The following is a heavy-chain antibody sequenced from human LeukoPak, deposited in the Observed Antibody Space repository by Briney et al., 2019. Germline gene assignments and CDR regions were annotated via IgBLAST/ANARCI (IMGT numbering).Heavy chain of an antibody. CDR2: IYADGSS. CDR3: ARGYYYHR. D-gene: IGHD3-22*01. J-gene: IGHJ4*02. V-gene: IGHV4-61*02. CDR1: GGSVSSDNSY. Sequence: SSETLSLTCTVSGGSVSSDNSYWNWIRQPAGEGLEWIGRIYADGSSTYNPSLKSRVTISVDSSKNQFSLRLSSMTAADTAVYYCARGYYYHRWGQGTLVIVSS.